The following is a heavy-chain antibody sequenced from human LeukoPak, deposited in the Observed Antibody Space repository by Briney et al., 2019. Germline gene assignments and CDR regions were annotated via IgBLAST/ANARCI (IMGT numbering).Heavy chain of an antibody. CDR3: ARVFGAGYDFRGAFDI. CDR2: IYYTGST. V-gene: IGHV4-59*01. Sequence: SETLSLTCAVYGGSFSGYYWSWIRQSPGKGLEWIGYIYYTGSTNYNPSLKSRVTISVDTSKNQFSLKLSSVTAADTAVFYCARVFGAGYDFRGAFDIWGQGTMVTVSS. D-gene: IGHD5-12*01. J-gene: IGHJ3*02. CDR1: GGSFSGYY.